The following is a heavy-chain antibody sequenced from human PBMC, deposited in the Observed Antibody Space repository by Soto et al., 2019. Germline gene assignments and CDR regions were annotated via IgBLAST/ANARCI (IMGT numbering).Heavy chain of an antibody. D-gene: IGHD3-22*01. V-gene: IGHV4-4*02. CDR3: ATRATYSYDSSGLY. CDR2: IYHSGST. Sequence: QVQLQESGPGLVKPSGTLSLTCAVSGGSISSSNWWTWVRQPPGKGLEWVGEIYHSGSTNDNPSLKSRVTISKDNSKNQCSRKLSSVTAADTAVYYCATRATYSYDSSGLYWGQGTLVTVSS. J-gene: IGHJ4*02. CDR1: GGSISSSNW.